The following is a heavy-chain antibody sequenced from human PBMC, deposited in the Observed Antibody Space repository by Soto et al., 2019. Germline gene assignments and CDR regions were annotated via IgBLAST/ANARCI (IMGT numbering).Heavy chain of an antibody. CDR1: GFTFGGYA. CDR3: GRKSQGSVTVTGNWYFDL. J-gene: IGHJ2*01. V-gene: IGHV3-23*01. CDR2: ISGGGDAT. D-gene: IGHD4-17*01. Sequence: EVQLLESGGGFLQPGGSLGLSCAASGFTFGGYAMNWVRQAPGKGLEWVSGISGGGDATFYTDSVKGRFTISRDNSGNTLYLQMNSLRAEDTAVYFCGRKSQGSVTVTGNWYFDLWGRGTLVTVSS.